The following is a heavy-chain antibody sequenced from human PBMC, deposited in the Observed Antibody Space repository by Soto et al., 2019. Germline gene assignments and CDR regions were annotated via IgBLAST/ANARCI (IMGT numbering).Heavy chain of an antibody. V-gene: IGHV3-11*01. D-gene: IGHD1-1*01. CDR1: GFTFSDYY. CDR3: ARMFSRYDPLYYFDF. J-gene: IGHJ4*02. Sequence: QVQLVESGGGLVKPGGSLTLSCAASGFTFSDYYMSWIRQAPGKGLEWISSISSGSRAIYYADSVKGRFTISRDNARNSLYLQMSSLRADDTAVYYCARMFSRYDPLYYFDFWGRGTLVTVSS. CDR2: ISSGSRAI.